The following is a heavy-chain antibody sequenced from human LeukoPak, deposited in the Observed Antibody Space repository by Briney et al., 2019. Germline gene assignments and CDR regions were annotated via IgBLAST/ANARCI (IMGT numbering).Heavy chain of an antibody. CDR3: ARQRWLAADAFDI. J-gene: IGHJ3*02. CDR2: IYPGDSDT. CDR1: GYSFTSYW. V-gene: IGHV5-51*01. D-gene: IGHD6-19*01. Sequence: GESLKISCKGSGYSFTSYWIGWVRQMPGKGLEWMGIIYPGDSDTRYSPSFQGQVTISADKSISTAYLQWSSLKASDSAMYYCARQRWLAADAFDIWGQGIMVTVSS.